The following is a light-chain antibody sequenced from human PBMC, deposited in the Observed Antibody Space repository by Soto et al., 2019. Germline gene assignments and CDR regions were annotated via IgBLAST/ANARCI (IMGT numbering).Light chain of an antibody. CDR2: GAS. J-gene: IGKJ1*01. CDR3: QQYGSSGT. V-gene: IGKV3-20*01. CDR1: QSVSNNY. Sequence: ESVFTQSPGTLSLSPGERAKLSCRASQSVSNNYLAWYQQKPGQAPRLLIYGASNRATGIPDRFSGSGSGTDFTLTISRLEPEDFAVYYCQQYGSSGTFGQGTKVDIK.